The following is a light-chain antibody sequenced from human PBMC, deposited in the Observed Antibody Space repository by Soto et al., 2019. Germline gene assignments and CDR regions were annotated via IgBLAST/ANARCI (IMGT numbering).Light chain of an antibody. CDR3: ETWYSSTHKV. J-gene: IGLJ3*02. V-gene: IGLV4-60*02. CDR2: LDRSGSY. Sequence: QLVLTQSSSASASLGSSVKLTCILSSGHSTYIIAWHQQQPGKAPRFLMTLDRSGSYNRGSGVPDRFSGSSSVADRYLTISNLLFEDEGDYYCETWYSSTHKVFGGGTKLTVL. CDR1: SGHSTYI.